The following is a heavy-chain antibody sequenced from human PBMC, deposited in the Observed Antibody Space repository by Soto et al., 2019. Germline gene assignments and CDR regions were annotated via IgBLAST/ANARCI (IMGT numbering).Heavy chain of an antibody. J-gene: IGHJ4*02. CDR2: IYYSGST. Sequence: LSLTCTVSGVSISSYYWSWIRQPPGKGLEWIGYIYYSGSTNYNPSLKSRVTISVDTSKNQFFLKLSSVTAADTAVYYCARGSAAAGMWGQGTLVTVSS. D-gene: IGHD6-13*01. CDR1: GVSISSYY. CDR3: ARGSAAAGM. V-gene: IGHV4-59*01.